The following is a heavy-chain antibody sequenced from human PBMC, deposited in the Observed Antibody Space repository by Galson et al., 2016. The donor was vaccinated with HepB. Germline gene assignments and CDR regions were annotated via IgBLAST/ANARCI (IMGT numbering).Heavy chain of an antibody. J-gene: IGHJ4*02. V-gene: IGHV3-7*03. CDR1: GFSLSSFW. CDR3: AREIRDTAMAV. Sequence: SLRLSCAASGFSLSSFWMSWVRQAPGKGLEWVANIKQDGNEIYYVDSVRGRFSISRDNAQNSLYLRMNSLRVDDTAVYYCAREIRDTAMAVWGQGTLVTVSS. D-gene: IGHD5-18*01. CDR2: IKQDGNEI.